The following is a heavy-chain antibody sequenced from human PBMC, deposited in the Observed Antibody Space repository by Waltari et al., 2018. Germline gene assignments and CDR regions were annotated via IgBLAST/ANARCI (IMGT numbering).Heavy chain of an antibody. J-gene: IGHJ4*02. CDR2: IRGSGGST. CDR1: GFTFSSYA. D-gene: IGHD1-26*01. Sequence: EVQLLESGGGLVQPGGSLRLSCAASGFTFSSYAMSWVRQAPGKGLEWVSAIRGSGGSTYYADSVKGRFTISRDNSKNTLYLQMNSLRAEDTAVYYCAKGDSGSYTFDYWGQGTLVTVSS. V-gene: IGHV3-23*01. CDR3: AKGDSGSYTFDY.